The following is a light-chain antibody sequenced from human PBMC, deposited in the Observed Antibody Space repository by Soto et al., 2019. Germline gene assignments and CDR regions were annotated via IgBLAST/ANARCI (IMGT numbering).Light chain of an antibody. CDR3: SSYTSTTTYV. V-gene: IGLV2-14*01. CDR1: NSDVGYYNY. Sequence: QSVLTQPASVSGSPGQSITISCTGSNSDVGYYNYVSWYQQHPGKAPKLMIHEVTSRPSGVSNRFSGSKSGNTASLTISGLQAEDEADYYCSSYTSTTTYVFGTGTKVTVL. J-gene: IGLJ1*01. CDR2: EVT.